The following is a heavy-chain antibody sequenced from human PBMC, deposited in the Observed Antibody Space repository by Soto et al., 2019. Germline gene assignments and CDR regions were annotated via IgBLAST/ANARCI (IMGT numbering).Heavy chain of an antibody. CDR2: INWNGAST. V-gene: IGHV3-20*04. D-gene: IGHD6-19*01. CDR3: ARVRASSGGGDYFKY. CDR1: GFNFGDYG. J-gene: IGHJ4*02. Sequence: EVQLVESGGGVVRPGGSLRLSCAASGFNFGDYGVSWVRQAPGKGLEWVAGINWNGASTGYADSVKGRFIVSRDNAKNSVYLQMNSLRSEDTAFYYCARVRASSGGGDYFKYWGQGTLVTVSS.